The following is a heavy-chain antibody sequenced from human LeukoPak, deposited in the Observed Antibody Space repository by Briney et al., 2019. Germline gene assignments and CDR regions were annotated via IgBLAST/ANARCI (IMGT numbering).Heavy chain of an antibody. CDR2: IYYSGST. CDR3: ARSSESYDSSGYYSYYFDY. CDR1: GGSVSSYY. V-gene: IGHV4-59*02. J-gene: IGHJ4*02. D-gene: IGHD3-22*01. Sequence: SETLSLTCTVSGGSVSSYYWSWIRQPPGKGLEWIGFIYYSGSTHYKPSLKSRGTISVDTSKNQYSLKLSSVTAADTAVYYCARSSESYDSSGYYSYYFDYWGQGTLVTVSS.